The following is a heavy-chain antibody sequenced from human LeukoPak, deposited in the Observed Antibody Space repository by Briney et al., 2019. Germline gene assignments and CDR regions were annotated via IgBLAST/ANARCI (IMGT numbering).Heavy chain of an antibody. D-gene: IGHD2-15*01. V-gene: IGHV1-8*03. CDR2: MNPNSGNT. J-gene: IGHJ6*03. Sequence: ASVKVSCKVSGYTFTSYDINWVRQATGQGLEWMGWMNPNSGNTGYAQKFQGRVTITRNTSISTAYMELSSLRSEDTAVYYCARGNKQPRILSYYYYMDVWGKGTTVTVSS. CDR3: ARGNKQPRILSYYYYMDV. CDR1: GYTFTSYD.